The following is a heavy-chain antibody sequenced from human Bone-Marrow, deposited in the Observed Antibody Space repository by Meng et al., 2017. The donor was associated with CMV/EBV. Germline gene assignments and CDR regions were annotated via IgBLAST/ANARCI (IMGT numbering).Heavy chain of an antibody. CDR2: ITSSSSYI. Sequence: GESLKISCAASGFTFSTYTMNWVRQAPGKGLEWVSSITSSSSYIFYTDSVKGRFTISRDNAKNSLYLQMNSLRAEDTAVYYCARDGSGSPDYWGQGTLVTVSS. J-gene: IGHJ4*02. CDR3: ARDGSGSPDY. D-gene: IGHD1-26*01. V-gene: IGHV3-21*01. CDR1: GFTFSTYT.